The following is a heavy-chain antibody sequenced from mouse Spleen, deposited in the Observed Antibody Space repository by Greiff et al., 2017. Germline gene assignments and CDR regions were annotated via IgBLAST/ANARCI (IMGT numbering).Heavy chain of an antibody. J-gene: IGHJ3*01. CDR3: ARSRRAAWFAY. V-gene: IGHV5-9-3*01. CDR2: ISSGGGNT. D-gene: IGHD3-3*01. CDR1: GFTFSSYA. Sequence: EVQLVESGGGLVKLGGSLKLSCAASGFTFSSYAMSWVRQTPEKRLEWVATISSGGGNTYYPDSVKGRFTISRDNAKNTLYLQMSSLKSEDTAMYYCARSRRAAWFAYWGQGTLVTVSA.